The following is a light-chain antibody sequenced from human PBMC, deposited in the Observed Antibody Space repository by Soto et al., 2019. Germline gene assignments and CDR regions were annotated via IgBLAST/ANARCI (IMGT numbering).Light chain of an antibody. Sequence: DIPMTQSPSSVSASVGDRVTITCRASQGINSWLAWYQQKPGKAPKLLIYAASSLQRGVPSRFSGSGSGTDFSLTICSLQLEDSATYYCQHTNSFPYAFGQGTKLEIK. CDR1: QGINSW. J-gene: IGKJ2*01. V-gene: IGKV1-12*01. CDR2: AAS. CDR3: QHTNSFPYA.